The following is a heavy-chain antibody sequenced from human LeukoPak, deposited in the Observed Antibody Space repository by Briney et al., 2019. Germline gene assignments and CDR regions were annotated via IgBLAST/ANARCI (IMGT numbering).Heavy chain of an antibody. CDR1: GGSISSGSYY. J-gene: IGHJ6*03. CDR2: IYTSGST. CDR3: ARESVGATTDPPPYYYYMDV. V-gene: IGHV4-61*02. D-gene: IGHD1-26*01. Sequence: SETLSLTCTVSGGSISSGSYYWSWIRQPAGKGLEWIGRIYTSGSTNYNPSLKSRVTISVDTSKNQFSLKLSSVTAADTAVYYCARESVGATTDPPPYYYYMDVWGKGTTVTVSS.